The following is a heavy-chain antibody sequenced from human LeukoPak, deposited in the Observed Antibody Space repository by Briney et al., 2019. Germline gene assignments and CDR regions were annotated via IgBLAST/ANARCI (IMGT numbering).Heavy chain of an antibody. CDR2: IYHSGST. Sequence: PSETLSLTCAVSGGSISSGGYSWSWIRQPPGKGLEWIGYIYHSGSTYYNPSLKSRVTISVDRSKNQFSLKLSSVTAADTAVYYCARASVVVTAIHGFDYWGQGTLVTVSS. V-gene: IGHV4-30-2*01. CDR1: GGSISSGGYS. J-gene: IGHJ4*02. D-gene: IGHD2-21*02. CDR3: ARASVVVTAIHGFDY.